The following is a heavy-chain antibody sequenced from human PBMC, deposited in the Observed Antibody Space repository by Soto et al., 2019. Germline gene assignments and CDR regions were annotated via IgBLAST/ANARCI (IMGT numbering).Heavy chain of an antibody. V-gene: IGHV3-23*01. CDR2: VSGAASHT. D-gene: IGHD3-9*01. J-gene: IGHJ4*02. CDR1: GFTPTTTP. Sequence: GGSLRLSCAVSGFTPTTTPLSWVRQPPGKGLEWVATVSGAASHTYYVDSVRGRFFISRDNSKNTVTLQMNNLTVDDTAVYYCATSFRYFDNWGQGTRVTVSS. CDR3: ATSFRYFDN.